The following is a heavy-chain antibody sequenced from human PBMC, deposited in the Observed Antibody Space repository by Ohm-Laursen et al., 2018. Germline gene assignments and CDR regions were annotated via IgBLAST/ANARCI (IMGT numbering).Heavy chain of an antibody. V-gene: IGHV1-18*04. CDR2: ISAYNGNT. CDR1: GYTFTGYY. D-gene: IGHD5-18*01. CDR3: ARDLPQEYSYGYLFDY. Sequence: SSVKVSCKASGYTFTGYYMHWVRQAPGQGLEWMGWISAYNGNTNYAQKLQGRVTMTTDTSTSTAYMELRSLRSDDTAVYYCARDLPQEYSYGYLFDYWGQGTLVTVSS. J-gene: IGHJ4*02.